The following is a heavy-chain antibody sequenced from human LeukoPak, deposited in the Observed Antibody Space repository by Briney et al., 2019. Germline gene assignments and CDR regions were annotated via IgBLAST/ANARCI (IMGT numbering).Heavy chain of an antibody. Sequence: GRSLRLSCAASGFTFNIYAVHWVRQAPGKGLEWLAVISYDGSYEYYADSVKGRFTISRDNSKSTLYLQMNSLRAEDTAVYYCAKVRPPARPLNYDYWYFDLWGRGTLVTVSS. CDR2: ISYDGSYE. CDR3: AKVRPPARPLNYDYWYFDL. D-gene: IGHD1-7*01. CDR1: GFTFNIYA. V-gene: IGHV3-30-3*01. J-gene: IGHJ2*01.